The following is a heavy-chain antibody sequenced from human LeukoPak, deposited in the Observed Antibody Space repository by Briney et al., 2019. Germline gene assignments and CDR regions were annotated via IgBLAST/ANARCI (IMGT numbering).Heavy chain of an antibody. V-gene: IGHV4-4*09. CDR1: GGSISSYY. D-gene: IGHD3-3*01. Sequence: PSETLSLTCTVSGGSISSYYWSWIRQPPGKGLEWIGYIYTSGSTNYNPSLKSRVTISVDTSKNQFSLKLSSVTAADTAVYYCASVGGNYDFWSGFEDAWFDPWGQGTLATVSS. J-gene: IGHJ5*02. CDR2: IYTSGST. CDR3: ASVGGNYDFWSGFEDAWFDP.